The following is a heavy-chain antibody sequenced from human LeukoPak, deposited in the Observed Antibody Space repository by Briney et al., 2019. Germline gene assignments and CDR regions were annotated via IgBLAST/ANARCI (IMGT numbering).Heavy chain of an antibody. D-gene: IGHD2-15*01. CDR2: ISSSSSYI. CDR1: GFTFSSYS. J-gene: IGHJ4*02. Sequence: GGSLRLSCAASGFTFSSYSMNWVRQAPGKGLEWVSSISSSSSYIYYADSVKGRFTISRDNAKNSLYLQMNSLRAEDTAAYYCARGFRDIVVVVVDFDYWGQGTLVTVSS. CDR3: ARGFRDIVVVVVDFDY. V-gene: IGHV3-21*01.